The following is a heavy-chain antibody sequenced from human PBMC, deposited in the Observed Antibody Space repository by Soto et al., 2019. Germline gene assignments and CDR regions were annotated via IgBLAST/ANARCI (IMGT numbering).Heavy chain of an antibody. V-gene: IGHV1-18*01. CDR2: IRAYNGDT. CDR1: GYIFTTYI. Sequence: QVQLVQSGAEVKKPGASLKVSCKASGYIFTTYIITWVRQAPGQGLEWMGWIRAYNGDTTYPQKVQGRVTMTMETSTSTAYMELRSLRSDDTAVYYCARIAAESDLAMDVWAKGPRSPSP. D-gene: IGHD6-25*01. CDR3: ARIAAESDLAMDV. J-gene: IGHJ6*02.